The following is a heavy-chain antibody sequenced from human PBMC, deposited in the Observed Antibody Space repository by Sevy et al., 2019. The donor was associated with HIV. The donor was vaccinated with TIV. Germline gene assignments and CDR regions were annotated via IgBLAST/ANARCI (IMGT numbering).Heavy chain of an antibody. J-gene: IGHJ4*02. CDR3: ARAPCRDGGDCYSFDY. Sequence: SETLSLTCTVSGGSISSGDYYWSWIRQPPGKGLEWIGYIYHSGSTYYNPSLKSRVTISVDTSKNQFSLKLSSVTAADTAVYYCARAPCRDGGDCYSFDYWGQGTLVTVSS. V-gene: IGHV4-30-4*01. CDR2: IYHSGST. CDR1: GGSISSGDYY. D-gene: IGHD2-21*02.